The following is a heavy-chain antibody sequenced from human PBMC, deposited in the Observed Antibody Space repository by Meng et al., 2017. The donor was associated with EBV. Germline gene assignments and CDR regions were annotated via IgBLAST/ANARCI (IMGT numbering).Heavy chain of an antibody. D-gene: IGHD6-19*01. CDR1: GFTFSSYA. V-gene: IGHV3-23*01. J-gene: IGHJ4*02. CDR2: ITSTSDST. Sequence: EVSLLGSGGGLVPRGGSLRLSCAASGFTFSSYAMSWVRQAPGKGLEWVSTITSTSDSTYYADSVRGRFSISRDNSKDTLYLQMNSLTAEDTAVYYCAKDLFSSGWYDFDYWGQGTLVTVSS. CDR3: AKDLFSSGWYDFDY.